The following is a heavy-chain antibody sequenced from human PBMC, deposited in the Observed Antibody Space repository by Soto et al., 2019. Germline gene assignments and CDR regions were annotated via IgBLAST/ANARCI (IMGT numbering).Heavy chain of an antibody. Sequence: EVQLVESGGGLVKPGGSLRLSCAASGFTFSSYSMNWVRQAPGKGLEWVSSISSSSSYIYYADSVKGRFTISRDNAKNSLYLQMNSLRAEDTAVYYCAREIITIFAEWVRSGMDVWDQGTTVTVSS. D-gene: IGHD3-3*01. CDR2: ISSSSSYI. V-gene: IGHV3-21*01. CDR1: GFTFSSYS. J-gene: IGHJ6*02. CDR3: AREIITIFAEWVRSGMDV.